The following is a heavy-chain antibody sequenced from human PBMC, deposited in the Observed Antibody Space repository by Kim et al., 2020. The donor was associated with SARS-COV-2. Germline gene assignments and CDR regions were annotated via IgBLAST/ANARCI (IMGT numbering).Heavy chain of an antibody. CDR1: GGSISSSGYY. CDR2: MYYGGST. V-gene: IGHV4-39*01. CDR3: ARVEYNYYGMDV. J-gene: IGHJ6*02. Sequence: SETLSLTCTVSGGSISSSGYYWGWIRQPPGKGLEWIGSMYYGGSTHYNPSLKSRVTISGDTSKNQFSLKLRSVTAADTAVYYCARVEYNYYGMDVWGQGTTVTVSS.